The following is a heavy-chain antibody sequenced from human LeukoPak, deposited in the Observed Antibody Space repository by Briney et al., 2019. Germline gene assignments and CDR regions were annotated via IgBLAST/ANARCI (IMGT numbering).Heavy chain of an antibody. CDR2: IYYSGST. Sequence: SETLSLTCTVSGGSTSSSSYYWGWIRQPPGKGLEWIGSIYYSGSTYHNPSLKSRVTISVDTSKNQFSLKLSSVTAADTAVYYCARDEGLLWFGELFIDYWGQGTLVTVSS. CDR1: GGSTSSSSYY. CDR3: ARDEGLLWFGELFIDY. J-gene: IGHJ4*02. D-gene: IGHD3-10*01. V-gene: IGHV4-39*07.